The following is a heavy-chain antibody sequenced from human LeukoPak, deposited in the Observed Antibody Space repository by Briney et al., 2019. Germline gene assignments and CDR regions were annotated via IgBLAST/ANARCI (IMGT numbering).Heavy chain of an antibody. V-gene: IGHV4-31*03. CDR2: IYYSGST. Sequence: SQTLSLTCTVSGGSISSGGYYWSWIRQHPGKGLEWIGYIYYSGSTYYNPSLKSRVTISVDTSKNQFSLKLSSVTAADTAVYYCAREAGYDSSGYYSRSNPIDYWGQGTLVTVSS. J-gene: IGHJ4*02. CDR3: AREAGYDSSGYYSRSNPIDY. D-gene: IGHD3-22*01. CDR1: GGSISSGGYY.